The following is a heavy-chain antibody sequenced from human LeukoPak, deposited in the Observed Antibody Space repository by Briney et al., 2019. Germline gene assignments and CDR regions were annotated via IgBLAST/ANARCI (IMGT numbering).Heavy chain of an antibody. CDR2: IYHSGST. Sequence: SETLSLTCAVSGGSISSGGYSWSWIRQPPGKGLEWIGYIYHSGSTYYNPSLKSRVTISVDRSKNQFSLKLSSVTAADAAVYYCARSHSSSWYFNYYGMDVWGQGTTVTVSS. CDR1: GGSISSGGYS. V-gene: IGHV4-30-2*01. D-gene: IGHD6-13*01. J-gene: IGHJ6*02. CDR3: ARSHSSSWYFNYYGMDV.